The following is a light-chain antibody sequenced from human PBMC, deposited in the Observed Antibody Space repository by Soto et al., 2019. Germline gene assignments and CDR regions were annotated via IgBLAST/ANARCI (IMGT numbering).Light chain of an antibody. CDR2: DAS. Sequence: DIQMTQSPSTLSASVGDRVTITCRASQSISSWLAWYQQKPGKAPKLLIYDASSLESGVPSRFSGSGSGTEFTLTISSLQPDDFATYYCQQYNSYSPGLFTFGGGTKVEIK. J-gene: IGKJ4*01. V-gene: IGKV1-5*01. CDR3: QQYNSYSPGLFT. CDR1: QSISSW.